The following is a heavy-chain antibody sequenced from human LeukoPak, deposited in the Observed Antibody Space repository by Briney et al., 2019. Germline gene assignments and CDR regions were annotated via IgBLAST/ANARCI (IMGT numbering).Heavy chain of an antibody. CDR1: GDSISSSSSY. D-gene: IGHD1-1*01. CDR2: TYYSGNT. J-gene: IGHJ4*02. Sequence: SETLSLTCTVSGDSISSSSSYWGWIRQPPGKGLEWIGSTYYSGNTYYNTSLKSRVTISVDTSKNQFSLKLSPVTAADTAVYYWARDRGTWNDDGFDYWGQGTLVTVSS. CDR3: ARDRGTWNDDGFDY. V-gene: IGHV4-39*07.